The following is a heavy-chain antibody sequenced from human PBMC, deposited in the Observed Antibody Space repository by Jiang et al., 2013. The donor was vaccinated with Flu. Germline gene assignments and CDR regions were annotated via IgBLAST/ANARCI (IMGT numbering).Heavy chain of an antibody. Sequence: LVESGGGVVQPGRSLRLSCAASGFTFSNYGMHWVRQAPGKGLEWVAVISYDGSNKYNADSVKGRFTISRDNSKNTLYLQMNSLRAEDTAVYYCAKDSDSTGYYYLDYWGQGTLVTVSS. CDR2: ISYDGSNK. D-gene: IGHD3-22*01. CDR3: AKDSDSTGYYYLDY. J-gene: IGHJ4*02. CDR1: GFTFSNYG. V-gene: IGHV3-30*18.